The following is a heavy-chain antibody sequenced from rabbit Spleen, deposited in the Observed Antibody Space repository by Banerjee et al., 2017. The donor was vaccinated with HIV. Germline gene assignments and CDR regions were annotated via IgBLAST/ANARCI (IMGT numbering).Heavy chain of an antibody. J-gene: IGHJ6*01. CDR3: ARDTGSSFSTYGMDL. Sequence: QQQLEESGGGLVKPGGTLTLTCKASGIDFSSYNFICWVRQAPGKGLEWIACIDIGSRDFTYYASWAKGRFIISKTSSTTVTLQMTSLTVADTATYFCARDTGSSFSTYGMDLWGQGTLVPVS. CDR1: GIDFSSYNF. CDR2: IDIGSRDFT. V-gene: IGHV1S45*01. D-gene: IGHD8-1*01.